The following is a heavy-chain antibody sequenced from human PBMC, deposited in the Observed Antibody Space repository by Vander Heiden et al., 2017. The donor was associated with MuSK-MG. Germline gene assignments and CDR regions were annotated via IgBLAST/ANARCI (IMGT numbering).Heavy chain of an antibody. Sequence: EVQLVDSGGGLVKPGGSLRLSCAASGFTFSSYSMNWVRQAPGKGLEWVSSISKSGSSIYYADAVKGRFTISRDDAKHSLYLKMKSMSEEDTAVYYCARGGMTAVASDYWGQGTLVTVSS. CDR3: ARGGMTAVASDY. J-gene: IGHJ4*02. D-gene: IGHD4-17*01. V-gene: IGHV3-21*01. CDR1: GFTFSSYS. CDR2: ISKSGSSI.